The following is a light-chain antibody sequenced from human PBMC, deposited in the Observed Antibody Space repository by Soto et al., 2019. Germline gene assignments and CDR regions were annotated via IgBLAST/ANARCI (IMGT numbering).Light chain of an antibody. Sequence: QSVLTQPPSASGTPGQRVTISCSGSNSNVGSNTVDWYQQLPGTAPKLLIYHNNQRPSGVPDRLSGSKSGTSASLAISGLQSEDEADYDCAAWDDSLNAVVFGGGTKVTVL. CDR1: NSNVGSNT. V-gene: IGLV1-44*01. CDR3: AAWDDSLNAVV. J-gene: IGLJ2*01. CDR2: HNN.